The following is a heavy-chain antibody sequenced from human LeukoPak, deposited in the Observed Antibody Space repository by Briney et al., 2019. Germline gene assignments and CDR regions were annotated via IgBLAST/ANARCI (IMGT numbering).Heavy chain of an antibody. CDR1: GFTFSSYG. Sequence: GGSLRLSCAASGFTFSSYGMHWVRQAPGKGLEWVAVIWYDGSNKYYADSVKGRFTISRDNSKNTLYLQMNSLRAEDTAMYYCARANWYFDLWGRGTLVSVSS. V-gene: IGHV3-33*01. CDR2: IWYDGSNK. J-gene: IGHJ2*01. CDR3: ARANWYFDL.